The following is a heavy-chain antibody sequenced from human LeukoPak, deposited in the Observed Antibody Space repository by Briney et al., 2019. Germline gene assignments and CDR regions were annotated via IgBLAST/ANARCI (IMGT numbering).Heavy chain of an antibody. J-gene: IGHJ4*02. D-gene: IGHD2-2*01. CDR2: VNHSGST. CDR1: GGSFSGYY. CDR3: AREVRYCSSTSCRKDYFDY. Sequence: SETLSLTCAVYGGSFSGYYWSWIRQPPGKGLEWIGEVNHSGSTNYNPSLKSRVTISVDTSKNQFSLKLSSVTAADTAVYYCAREVRYCSSTSCRKDYFDYWGQGTLVTVSS. V-gene: IGHV4-34*01.